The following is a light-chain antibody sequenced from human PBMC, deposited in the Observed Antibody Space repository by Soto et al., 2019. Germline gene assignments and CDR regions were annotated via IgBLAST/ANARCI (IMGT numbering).Light chain of an antibody. CDR2: GAS. J-gene: IGKJ1*01. CDR1: QTDSNN. CDR3: LHYKDWPRWT. Sequence: IVTQPSPSLLSVSGGGTVTNSNRVCQTDSNNLAWYQQQPGQAPRLLIYGASTTATGIPARFSGSGSGTEFTLTISSLQSEDFAVYYCLHYKDWPRWTFGQGTKVDIK. V-gene: IGKV3-15*01.